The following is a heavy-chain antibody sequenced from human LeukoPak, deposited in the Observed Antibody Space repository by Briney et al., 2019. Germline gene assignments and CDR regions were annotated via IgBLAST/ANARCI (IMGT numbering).Heavy chain of an antibody. Sequence: GGSLRLSCAASGFTFSSYWMHWVRHAPGKGLVWVSHINTDGSITTYADSVKGRFTISRDNAKNTLYLQMNGLRAEDTAVYYCATGLPNYFDYWGQGTLVTVSS. V-gene: IGHV3-74*01. D-gene: IGHD5-12*01. CDR2: INTDGSIT. CDR3: ATGLPNYFDY. J-gene: IGHJ4*02. CDR1: GFTFSSYW.